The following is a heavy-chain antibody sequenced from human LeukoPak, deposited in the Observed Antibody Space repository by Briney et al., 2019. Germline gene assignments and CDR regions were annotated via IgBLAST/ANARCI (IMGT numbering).Heavy chain of an antibody. D-gene: IGHD3-16*01. CDR1: GFTFSSYA. CDR2: FSGSGGGT. J-gene: IGHJ5*02. Sequence: GGSLRLSCTSSGFTFSSYAMSWVRQAPGKGLEWVSAFSGSGGGTYYADSVKGRFTISRDNSKNTLYLQMNSLRAEDTAVYYCVKSGGARFDPWGQGTLVSVSS. CDR3: VKSGGARFDP. V-gene: IGHV3-23*01.